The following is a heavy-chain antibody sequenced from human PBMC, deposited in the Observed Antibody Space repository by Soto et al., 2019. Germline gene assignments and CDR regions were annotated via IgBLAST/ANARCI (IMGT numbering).Heavy chain of an antibody. CDR1: GGSVTRSSFF. D-gene: IGHD6-6*01. CDR2: VDYGGDT. CDR3: GMREAARSQTWYFDV. J-gene: IGHJ2*01. V-gene: IGHV4-39*01. Sequence: QLQLQESGPGLVKPSETLSLSCTVSGGSVTRSSFFWGWIRQPPGQGLEWIGSVDYGGDTFFNPSLMSRVTLSVDTAKPQLSLHLRYVTAAETAVYYCGMREAARSQTWYFDVWGRGTLVTVSS.